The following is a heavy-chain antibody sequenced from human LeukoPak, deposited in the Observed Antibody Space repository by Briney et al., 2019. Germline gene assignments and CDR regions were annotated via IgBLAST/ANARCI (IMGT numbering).Heavy chain of an antibody. CDR2: ISGSGGST. V-gene: IGHV3-23*01. Sequence: GGSLRLSCAASGFTFSSYAMSWVRQAPGKGLEWVSAISGSGGSTYYADSVKGRFTISRDNSKNTLYLQMNSLRAEDTAVYYCARARAYSSGWYFGYWGQGTLVTVSS. CDR1: GFTFSSYA. CDR3: ARARAYSSGWYFGY. D-gene: IGHD6-19*01. J-gene: IGHJ4*02.